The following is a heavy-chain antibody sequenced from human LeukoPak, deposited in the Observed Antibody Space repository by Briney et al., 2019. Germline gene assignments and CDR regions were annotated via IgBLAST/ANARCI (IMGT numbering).Heavy chain of an antibody. CDR2: IKQDGTEK. V-gene: IGHV3-7*01. J-gene: IGHJ4*02. Sequence: RGSLRLSCAASGFTFSSYSMNWVRQAPGKGLEWVANIKQDGTEKYYVDSVKGRFTISRDNAKNSLYLQMNSLRAEDTAVYYCARTGSSWYWARIDYWGQGALVTVSS. CDR3: ARTGSSWYWARIDY. D-gene: IGHD6-13*01. CDR1: GFTFSSYS.